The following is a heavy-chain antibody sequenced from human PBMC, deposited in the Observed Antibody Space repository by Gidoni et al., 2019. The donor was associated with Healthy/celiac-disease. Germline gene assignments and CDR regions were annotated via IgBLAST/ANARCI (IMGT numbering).Heavy chain of an antibody. Sequence: QVQLVQSGAEVKKPGSSVKVSCKASGGPFSSYALSWVRQAPGQGLGWMGGIIPIFGTANDAQKCQGRVTMTADESTSTAYMELSSLRSEDTAVYYCARALNCSSTSCYDLVWLSWGQGTLVTVSS. J-gene: IGHJ4*02. CDR2: IIPIFGTA. CDR1: GGPFSSYA. D-gene: IGHD2-2*01. V-gene: IGHV1-69*01. CDR3: ARALNCSSTSCYDLVWLS.